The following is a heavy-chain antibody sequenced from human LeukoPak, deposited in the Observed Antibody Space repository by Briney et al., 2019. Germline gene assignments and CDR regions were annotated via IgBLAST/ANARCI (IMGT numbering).Heavy chain of an antibody. CDR3: ARDRQYNWNYGSY. CDR1: GFTFSSNY. D-gene: IGHD1-7*01. CDR2: IYSGGST. Sequence: GGXLRLSCAASGFTFSSNYMSWVRQAPGKGLEWVSVIYSGGSTYYADSVTGRFTISRDNSKNTLYLQMNSLRAEDTAVYYCARDRQYNWNYGSYWGQGTLVTVSS. V-gene: IGHV3-66*02. J-gene: IGHJ4*02.